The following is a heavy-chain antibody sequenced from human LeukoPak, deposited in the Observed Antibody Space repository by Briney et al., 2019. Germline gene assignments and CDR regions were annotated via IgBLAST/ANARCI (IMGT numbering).Heavy chain of an antibody. V-gene: IGHV3-9*01. J-gene: IGHJ3*02. CDR1: GFTFDDYA. CDR2: ISWNSGSI. D-gene: IGHD3-10*01. Sequence: QPGRSLRLSCAASGFTFDDYAMHWVRQAPGKGLEWVSGISWNSGSIGCADSVKGRFTISRDNAKNSLYLQMNSLRAEDTAVYYCAKDARWGGDDAFDIWGQGTMVTVSS. CDR3: AKDARWGGDDAFDI.